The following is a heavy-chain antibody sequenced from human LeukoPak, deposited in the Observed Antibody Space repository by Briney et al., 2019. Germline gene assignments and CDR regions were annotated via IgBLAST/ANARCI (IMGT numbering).Heavy chain of an antibody. CDR2: INTKGET. D-gene: IGHD2-21*01. Sequence: SETLSLTCTVSGVSMSAYQWSWVRQSPEKGLEWIGCINTKGETSYNPSLKSRVTTSVDTSKSQFSLRLTSVTAADTAVYYCATSNDAKIAPFDHWGQGAPVNVSS. CDR1: GVSMSAYQ. V-gene: IGHV4-4*09. J-gene: IGHJ4*02. CDR3: ATSNDAKIAPFDH.